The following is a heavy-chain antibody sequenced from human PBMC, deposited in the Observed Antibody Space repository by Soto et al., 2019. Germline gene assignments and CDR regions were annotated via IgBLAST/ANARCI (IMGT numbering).Heavy chain of an antibody. CDR1: GESFSGYY. V-gene: IGHV4-34*01. J-gene: IGHJ4*02. Sequence: SETLSLTCAVYGESFSGYYWSWIRQPPGKGLEWIGEINHSGSTNYNPSLKSRVTISVDTSKNQFSLKLSSVTAADTALYYCARGRLYDYVRGSCRYHFDYWGQGSLVTVS. CDR2: INHSGST. CDR3: ARGRLYDYVRGSCRYHFDY. D-gene: IGHD3-16*02.